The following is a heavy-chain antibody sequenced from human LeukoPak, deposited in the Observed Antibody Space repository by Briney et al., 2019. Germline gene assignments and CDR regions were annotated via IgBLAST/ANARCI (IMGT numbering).Heavy chain of an antibody. D-gene: IGHD3-22*01. CDR1: GFTFRVYA. Sequence: GGSLRLSCAASGFTFRVYAMTWVRQAPGKGLEWVSGISGSGSSTYSADSVKGRFTISRDNSNNTLYLQMNSLRAEDTALYYCAKAKITLIVVANPNSGALDIWGQGTKVTVSS. J-gene: IGHJ3*02. V-gene: IGHV3-23*01. CDR2: ISGSGSST. CDR3: AKAKITLIVVANPNSGALDI.